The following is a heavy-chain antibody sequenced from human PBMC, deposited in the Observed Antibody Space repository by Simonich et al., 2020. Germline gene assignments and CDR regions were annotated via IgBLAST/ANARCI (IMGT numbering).Heavy chain of an antibody. D-gene: IGHD1-1*01. CDR3: ARHLQLGPFDY. CDR1: GGSFRGYY. CDR2: INHSGST. Sequence: QVQLQQWGAGLLKPSETLSLTCAVYGGSFRGYYWSWIRQPPGKGLEWIWEINHSGSTNYNPSLKSRVTISVDTSKNQFSLKLSSVTAADTAVYYCARHLQLGPFDYWGQGTLVTVSS. J-gene: IGHJ4*02. V-gene: IGHV4-34*01.